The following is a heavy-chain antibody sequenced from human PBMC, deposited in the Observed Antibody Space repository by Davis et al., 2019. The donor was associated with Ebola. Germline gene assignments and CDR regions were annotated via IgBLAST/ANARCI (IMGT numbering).Heavy chain of an antibody. Sequence: ASVKVSCKASGYTFTSYAMHWVRQAPGQRLEWMGWINAGNGNTKYSQKFQGRVTITRDTSASTAYMELSSLRSEDTAVYYCARVRLNYVTGPFFDYWGQGTLVTVSS. CDR1: GYTFTSYA. CDR2: INAGNGNT. V-gene: IGHV1-3*01. J-gene: IGHJ4*02. D-gene: IGHD1-7*01. CDR3: ARVRLNYVTGPFFDY.